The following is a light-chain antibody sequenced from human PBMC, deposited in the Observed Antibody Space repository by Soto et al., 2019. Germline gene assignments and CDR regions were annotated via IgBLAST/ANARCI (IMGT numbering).Light chain of an antibody. Sequence: EIVLTQSPGTLSLSPGEEATLSCRASQSVSGNLAWYQQRPGQVPRLLLYRASARAAGIPDRFSGSGSETDYTPTISSLAPEDFAVYYCQQYGRSPWAFGHGTQVEI. CDR1: QSVSGN. CDR3: QQYGRSPWA. V-gene: IGKV3-20*01. CDR2: RAS. J-gene: IGKJ1*01.